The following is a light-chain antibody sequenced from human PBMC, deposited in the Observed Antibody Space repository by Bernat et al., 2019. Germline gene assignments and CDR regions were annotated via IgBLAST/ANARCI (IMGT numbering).Light chain of an antibody. CDR2: GAS. CDR3: QHSYSWPWT. J-gene: IGKJ1*01. V-gene: IGKV3-15*01. CDR1: QSVCSE. Sequence: EIMMTQSPATLPASPGARATLSCRASQSVCSELAWYQQKAGQAPRLLIYGASTRATGIPDRFSGSGSGTEFTLTITSLQSEDFAIYYCQHSYSWPWTFGQGTKVEIK.